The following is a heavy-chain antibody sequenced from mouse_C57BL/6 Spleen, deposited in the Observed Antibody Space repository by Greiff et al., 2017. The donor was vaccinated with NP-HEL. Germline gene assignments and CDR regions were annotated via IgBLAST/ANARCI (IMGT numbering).Heavy chain of an antibody. V-gene: IGHV5-4*01. J-gene: IGHJ4*01. CDR2: ISDGGSYT. Sequence: EVKLVESGGGLVKPGGSLKLSCAASGFTFSSYAMSWVRQTPEKRLEWVATISDGGSYTYYPDNVKGRFTISRDNAKNNLYLQMSHLKSEDTAMYYCARDPDYPYYYAMDYWGQGTSVTVSS. CDR3: ARDPDYPYYYAMDY. CDR1: GFTFSSYA. D-gene: IGHD2-4*01.